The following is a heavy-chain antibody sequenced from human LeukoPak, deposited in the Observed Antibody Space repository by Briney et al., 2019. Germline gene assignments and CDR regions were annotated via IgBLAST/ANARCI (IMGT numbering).Heavy chain of an antibody. Sequence: PGGSLRLSCAASGFTFSSYAMHWVRQAPGKGLEWVAVISYDGSNKYYADSVKGRFTISRDNSKNTLYLQMNSLRAEDTAVYYCAKVASIMITFGGVFDYWGQGTLVTVSS. D-gene: IGHD3-16*01. J-gene: IGHJ4*02. CDR3: AKVASIMITFGGVFDY. CDR2: ISYDGSNK. CDR1: GFTFSSYA. V-gene: IGHV3-30-3*01.